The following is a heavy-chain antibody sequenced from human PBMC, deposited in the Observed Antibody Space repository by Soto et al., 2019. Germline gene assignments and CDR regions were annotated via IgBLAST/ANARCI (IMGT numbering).Heavy chain of an antibody. V-gene: IGHV4-61*01. Sequence: PSETLSLTCSVSGGSVSSDSYYWTWIRQSPRKGLEWIGNIYYTGSANYNPSLKSRVIISVDTSKDQFSLRLTSVTAADTAVYYCARDDEDVWGPGYGMDVWGQGTTVTVSS. CDR2: IYYTGSA. CDR1: GGSVSSDSYY. D-gene: IGHD3-16*01. J-gene: IGHJ6*02. CDR3: ARDDEDVWGPGYGMDV.